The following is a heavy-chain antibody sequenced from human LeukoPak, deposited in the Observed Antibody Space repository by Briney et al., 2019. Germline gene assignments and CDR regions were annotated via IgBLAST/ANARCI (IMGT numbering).Heavy chain of an antibody. CDR3: ARESDSSGYLGPYGMDV. Sequence: ASVKVSCKASGYTFTSYDINWVRQATGQGLEWMGWMNPNSGNTGYAQKFQGRVTITRDTSASTAYMELSSLRSEDTAVYYCARESDSSGYLGPYGMDVWGQGTTVTVSS. V-gene: IGHV1-8*03. CDR1: GYTFTSYD. CDR2: MNPNSGNT. D-gene: IGHD3-22*01. J-gene: IGHJ6*02.